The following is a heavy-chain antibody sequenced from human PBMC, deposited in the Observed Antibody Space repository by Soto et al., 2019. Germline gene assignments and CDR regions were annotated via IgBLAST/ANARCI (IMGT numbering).Heavy chain of an antibody. CDR1: GFTFSSYG. D-gene: IGHD6-13*01. Sequence: QVQLVESGGGVVQPGRSLRLSCAASGFTFSSYGMHWVRQAPGKGLEWVAVIWYDGSNKYYADSVKGRFTISRDNSKNTLYLQMNSRRAEDTAVYYCARDKRVGSSWYTPIDAFDIWGKGTMVTVSS. CDR3: ARDKRVGSSWYTPIDAFDI. J-gene: IGHJ3*02. CDR2: IWYDGSNK. V-gene: IGHV3-33*01.